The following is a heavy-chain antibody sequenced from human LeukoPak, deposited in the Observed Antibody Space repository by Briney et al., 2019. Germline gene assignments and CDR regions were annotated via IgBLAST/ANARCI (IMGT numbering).Heavy chain of an antibody. D-gene: IGHD6-13*01. Sequence: GGSLRLSCAASGFTFSSYGMHWVRQAPGKGLEWVAFIRYDGSNKYYADSVKGRFTISRDNSKNTLYLQMNSLRAEDTAVYYCAKDRLLSSSWYLKEMGMNWFDPWGQGTLVTVSS. CDR1: GFTFSSYG. CDR2: IRYDGSNK. CDR3: AKDRLLSSSWYLKEMGMNWFDP. V-gene: IGHV3-30*02. J-gene: IGHJ5*02.